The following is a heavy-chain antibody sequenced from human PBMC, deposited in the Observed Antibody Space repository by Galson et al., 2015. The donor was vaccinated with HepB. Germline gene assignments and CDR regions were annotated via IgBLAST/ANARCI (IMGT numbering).Heavy chain of an antibody. Sequence: SLRLSCAVSDFTFTTYTTNWVRQAPGKGLEWVSSISGNSDYIYYADSVKGRFTISRDNAKNSLYLQMNSLRAEDTAVYYCASESWGSFEFWGQGTLVTVSS. CDR3: ASESWGSFEF. V-gene: IGHV3-21*01. CDR2: ISGNSDYI. J-gene: IGHJ4*02. CDR1: DFTFTTYT. D-gene: IGHD7-27*01.